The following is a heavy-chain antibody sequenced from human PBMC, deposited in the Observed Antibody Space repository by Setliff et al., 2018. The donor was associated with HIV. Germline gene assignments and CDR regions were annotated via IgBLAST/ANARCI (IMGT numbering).Heavy chain of an antibody. CDR2: IYHSEYT. Sequence: SETLSLTCAVSGGSISSDNWWTWVRQAPGKGLEWIGEIYHSEYTNYNPSLKSRVSMSVDKSKNQFSVKLTSVTAADTAMYYCASRIYYYDESRVLREEGFVPWGQGTLVTVSS. J-gene: IGHJ5*02. D-gene: IGHD3-22*01. CDR3: ASRIYYYDESRVLREEGFVP. V-gene: IGHV4-4*02. CDR1: GGSISSDNW.